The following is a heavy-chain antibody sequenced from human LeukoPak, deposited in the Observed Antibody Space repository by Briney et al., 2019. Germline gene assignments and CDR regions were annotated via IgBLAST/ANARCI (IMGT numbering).Heavy chain of an antibody. Sequence: GGSLRLSCAASGFTFSSYGMHWVRQAPGKGLEWVAFIRYDGSNKYYADSVKGRFTISRDNSKNTLYLQMNSLRAEDTAVYYCAKDSSGYYYLGGWDYWGQGTLVTVSS. D-gene: IGHD3-22*01. CDR1: GFTFSSYG. J-gene: IGHJ4*02. CDR3: AKDSSGYYYLGGWDY. V-gene: IGHV3-30*02. CDR2: IRYDGSNK.